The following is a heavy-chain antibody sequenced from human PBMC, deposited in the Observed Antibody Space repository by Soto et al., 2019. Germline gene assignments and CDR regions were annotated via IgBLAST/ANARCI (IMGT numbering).Heavy chain of an antibody. V-gene: IGHV1-3*01. Sequence: ASVKVSCKASGYTFTSYAMHWVRQAPGQRLEWMGWINAGNGNTKYSQKFQGRVTITRDTSASTAYMELSSLRSEDTAVYYCARVWSGRYYYYGMDVRGQGTTVTVSS. D-gene: IGHD3-3*01. J-gene: IGHJ6*02. CDR3: ARVWSGRYYYYGMDV. CDR2: INAGNGNT. CDR1: GYTFTSYA.